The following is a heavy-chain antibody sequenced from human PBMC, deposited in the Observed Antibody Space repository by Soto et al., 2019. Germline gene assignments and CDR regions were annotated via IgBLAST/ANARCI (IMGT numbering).Heavy chain of an antibody. J-gene: IGHJ4*02. CDR3: SLGLLWFGELDY. D-gene: IGHD3-10*01. Sequence: QVQLVQSGAEVKKPGSSVKVSCKASGGTFSSYTISWVRQAPGQGLEWMGRIIPILGIANYAQKFQGRVTITADKSTSTAYMELSSLRSEDTAVYYCSLGLLWFGELDYWGQGTLVTVSS. CDR2: IIPILGIA. CDR1: GGTFSSYT. V-gene: IGHV1-69*02.